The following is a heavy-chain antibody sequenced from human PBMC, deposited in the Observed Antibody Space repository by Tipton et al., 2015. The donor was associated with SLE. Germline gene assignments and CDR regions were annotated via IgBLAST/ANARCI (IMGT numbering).Heavy chain of an antibody. J-gene: IGHJ6*02. D-gene: IGHD3-10*01. CDR2: IYYTGST. V-gene: IGHV4-59*12. CDR1: GGSISTYY. Sequence: TLSLTCTVSGGSISTYYWMWIRQPPGKELEWIGYIYYTGSTNYNPSLNGRVTISIDTSANQFSLKLSPVTAADTAVYYCARKSFGSGSLPDFYFYGMDVWGQGTMVTVSS. CDR3: ARKSFGSGSLPDFYFYGMDV.